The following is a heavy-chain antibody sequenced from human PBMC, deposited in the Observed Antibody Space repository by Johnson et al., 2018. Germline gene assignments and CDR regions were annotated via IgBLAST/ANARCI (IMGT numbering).Heavy chain of an antibody. CDR1: GDSFKRYW. CDR3: ARISRFGELLTRNDAFDI. CDR2: IYPGDSDT. Sequence: VQLVQSGAEVKKPGESLKISCKGSGDSFKRYWIGWVRQMPGKGLEWMVLIYPGDSDTRFSPSFQGQVTISADKSISTAYLQWSSLKASDSAIYYCARISRFGELLTRNDAFDIWGQGTMVTVSS. J-gene: IGHJ3*02. D-gene: IGHD3-10*01. V-gene: IGHV5-51*03.